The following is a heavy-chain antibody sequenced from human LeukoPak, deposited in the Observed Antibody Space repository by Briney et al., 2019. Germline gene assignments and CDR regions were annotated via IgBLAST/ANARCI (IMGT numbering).Heavy chain of an antibody. V-gene: IGHV4-59*01. CDR1: GGSISSYY. CDR3: ARVSTMVRGVIIMYYFDY. D-gene: IGHD3-10*01. CDR2: IYYSGST. J-gene: IGHJ4*02. Sequence: SETLSLTCTVSGGSISSYYWSWIRQPPGKGLEWIGYIYYSGSTNYNPSLKSRVTISVDTSKNQFSLKLSSVTAADTAVYYCARVSTMVRGVIIMYYFDYWGQGTLVTVSS.